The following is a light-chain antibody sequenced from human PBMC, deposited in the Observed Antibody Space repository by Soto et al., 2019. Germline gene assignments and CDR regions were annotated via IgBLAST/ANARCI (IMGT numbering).Light chain of an antibody. Sequence: DIQLTQSPSFLSASVGDRVTITCRASQGISGYLAWYQQKPGKAPKLLIYAASTLQSGVPSRFSGSGSGTEFTLTISSLQPEDFATYYCQQLNSYPLTCGGGTKVEIK. CDR1: QGISGY. J-gene: IGKJ4*02. CDR2: AAS. V-gene: IGKV1-9*01. CDR3: QQLNSYPLT.